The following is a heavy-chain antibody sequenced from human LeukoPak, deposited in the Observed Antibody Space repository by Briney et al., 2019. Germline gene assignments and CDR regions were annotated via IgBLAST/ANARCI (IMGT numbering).Heavy chain of an antibody. D-gene: IGHD6-13*01. J-gene: IGHJ6*04. CDR3: AKDLSSSRKDYYYYGMDV. Sequence: GGSLRLSCAASGFTFSSYAMSWVRQAPGKGLEWVSAISGSGGSTYYADSVKGRFTISRDNSKNTLYLQMNSLRAEDTAVYYCAKDLSSSRKDYYYYGMDVWGKGTTVTVSS. V-gene: IGHV3-23*01. CDR2: ISGSGGST. CDR1: GFTFSSYA.